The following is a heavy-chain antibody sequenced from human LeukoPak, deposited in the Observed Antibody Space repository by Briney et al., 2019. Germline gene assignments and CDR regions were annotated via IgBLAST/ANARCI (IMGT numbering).Heavy chain of an antibody. CDR1: GFTFRSFW. CDR3: ARGYSRAAFDI. CDR2: IKQDETEK. Sequence: GGSLRLSCAASGFTFRSFWMSWVRQAPEKGLEWVANIKQDETEKYYVDSVKGRFTVSRDNGKNSLLLQMNSLRAEDTALYYCARGYSRAAFDIWGQGTVVAVSS. J-gene: IGHJ3*02. V-gene: IGHV3-7*01. D-gene: IGHD2-15*01.